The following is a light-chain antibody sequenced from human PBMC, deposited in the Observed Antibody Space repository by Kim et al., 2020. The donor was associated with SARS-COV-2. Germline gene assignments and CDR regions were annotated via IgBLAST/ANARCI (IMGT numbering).Light chain of an antibody. V-gene: IGLV3-19*01. CDR3: SSRDTSGISL. Sequence: VALGRTARLTCKGDSPRAYYASRYQTKPGQAPVLVIYGKNNRPSGIPERFSGSRSGDTDSLTITGAQAEDEADYYCSSRDTSGISLFGGGTQLTVL. J-gene: IGLJ3*02. CDR1: SPRAYY. CDR2: GKN.